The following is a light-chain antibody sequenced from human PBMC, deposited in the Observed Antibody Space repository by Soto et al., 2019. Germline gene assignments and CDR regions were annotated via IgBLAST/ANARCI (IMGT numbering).Light chain of an antibody. J-gene: IGLJ3*02. CDR3: QTWDSSLGVA. V-gene: IGLV3-1*01. Sequence: SYELTQPPSVSVSPGQTASITCSGDKLGSKYTSWYHQKSGQSPVLVVWQDSKRPSGTPDRFSGSNSGNTATLTISGTQPMDEGDYYCQTWDSSLGVAFGGGTQLTVL. CDR1: KLGSKY. CDR2: QDS.